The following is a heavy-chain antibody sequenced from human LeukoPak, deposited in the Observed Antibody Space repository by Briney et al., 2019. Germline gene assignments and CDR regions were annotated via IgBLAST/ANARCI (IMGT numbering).Heavy chain of an antibody. V-gene: IGHV3-64*01. CDR3: ARDLEGRGAFDI. Sequence: GGSLRLSCAASGFTFSSYAMHWVRQAPGKGLEYVSAISSNGGSTYYANSVKGRFTISRDNSKNTLYLQMGSLRAEDMAVYYCARDLEGRGAFDIWGQGTMVTVSS. CDR2: ISSNGGST. J-gene: IGHJ3*02. D-gene: IGHD3-3*01. CDR1: GFTFSSYA.